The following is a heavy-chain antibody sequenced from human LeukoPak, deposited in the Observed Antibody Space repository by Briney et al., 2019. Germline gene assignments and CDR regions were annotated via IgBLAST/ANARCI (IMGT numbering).Heavy chain of an antibody. CDR2: IWYDGSNK. V-gene: IGHV3-33*08. Sequence: GGSLRLSCAASGFTFSSYAMSWVRQAPGKGPEWVAVIWYDGSNKYYADSVKGRFTISRDNSKNTLYLQMNSLRAEDTAVYYCARDLVATITYYGMDVWGQGTTVTVSS. J-gene: IGHJ6*02. CDR1: GFTFSSYA. D-gene: IGHD5-12*01. CDR3: ARDLVATITYYGMDV.